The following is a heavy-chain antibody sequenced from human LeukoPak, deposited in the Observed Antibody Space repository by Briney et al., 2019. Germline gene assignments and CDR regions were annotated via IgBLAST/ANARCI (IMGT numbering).Heavy chain of an antibody. Sequence: VGSVRLSCTASGYTFTGYYMHWVRQAPGQGLEWMGCINPNSGGTNYAQTFQGRFTMTRDTSITTAYMELNRLRAEDTAVYYCARVGRPTVILRKKYYFDYWGQGTLVTVSS. CDR2: INPNSGGT. CDR3: ARVGRPTVILRKKYYFDY. CDR1: GYTFTGYY. J-gene: IGHJ4*02. D-gene: IGHD4-11*01. V-gene: IGHV1-2*02.